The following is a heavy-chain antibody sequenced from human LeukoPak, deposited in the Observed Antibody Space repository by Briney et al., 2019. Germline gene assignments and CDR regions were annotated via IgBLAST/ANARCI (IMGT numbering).Heavy chain of an antibody. CDR3: AGYGGSYPYYMDV. CDR1: GFIVSTNY. V-gene: IGHV3-66*01. CDR2: MYTLGNT. D-gene: IGHD1-26*01. J-gene: IGHJ6*03. Sequence: GGSLRLSCAASGFIVSTNYMTWIRQAPGKGLEWVSVMYTLGNTNYADSVRGRFTISRDNSKNTLYLQMNSLRAEDTAVYYCAGYGGSYPYYMDVWGKGTTVTISS.